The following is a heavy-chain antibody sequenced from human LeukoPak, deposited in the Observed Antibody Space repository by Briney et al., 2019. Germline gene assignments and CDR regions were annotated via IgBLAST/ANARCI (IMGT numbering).Heavy chain of an antibody. D-gene: IGHD3-22*01. V-gene: IGHV3-64*01. CDR3: AREGHYYDSRNDAFDI. J-gene: IGHJ3*02. Sequence: GGSLRLSCAASGFTFSSYAMHWVRQAPGKGLEYVSAISSNGGSTYYANSVKGRFTISRDNSKNTLYLQMGSLRAEDMAVYYCAREGHYYDSRNDAFDIWGQGTMVTVSS. CDR2: ISSNGGST. CDR1: GFTFSSYA.